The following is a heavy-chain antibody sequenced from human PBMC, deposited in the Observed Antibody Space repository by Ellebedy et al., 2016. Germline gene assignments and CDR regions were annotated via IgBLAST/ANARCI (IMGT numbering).Heavy chain of an antibody. D-gene: IGHD1-26*01. CDR2: IWYDGSNK. V-gene: IGHV3-33*01. Sequence: GESLKISCAASGFTLSSYGMNWVRQAPGKGLEWVAVIWYDGSNKYYADSVKGRFTISRDNSNNTLYLQMNSLRAEDTAVYYCARGPSWELPNYYFDYWGQGTLVTVSS. J-gene: IGHJ4*02. CDR1: GFTLSSYG. CDR3: ARGPSWELPNYYFDY.